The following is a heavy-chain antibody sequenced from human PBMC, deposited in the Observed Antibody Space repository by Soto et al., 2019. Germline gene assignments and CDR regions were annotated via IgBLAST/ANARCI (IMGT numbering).Heavy chain of an antibody. CDR3: AREPYYYYGMDV. Sequence: ASVKVSCKASGYTFTSYGISWVRQAPGQGLEWMGWISAYNGSTYYANSVKGRFTISRDNSKNTLYLQMGSLRAEDMAVYYCAREPYYYYGMDVWGQGTTVTVSS. CDR2: ISAYNGST. J-gene: IGHJ6*02. CDR1: GYTFTSYG. V-gene: IGHV1-18*03.